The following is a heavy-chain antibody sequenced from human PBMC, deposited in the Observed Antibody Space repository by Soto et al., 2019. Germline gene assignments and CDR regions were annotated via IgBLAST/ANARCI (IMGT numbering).Heavy chain of an antibody. CDR1: AVSVTPCR. J-gene: IGHJ4*02. D-gene: IGHD2-15*01. CDR3: TRWDGRCSGGSCFFDS. V-gene: IGHV3-7*01. CDR2: INEDGSKR. Sequence: GWSLSLPSLPSAVSVTPCRLIWICHTPATGLDWVAKINEDGSKRDYMESVEGRFTISRDNAKNSVSLQMDSLRVDDTAMYYCTRWDGRCSGGSCFFDSWGQGTLVTVSS.